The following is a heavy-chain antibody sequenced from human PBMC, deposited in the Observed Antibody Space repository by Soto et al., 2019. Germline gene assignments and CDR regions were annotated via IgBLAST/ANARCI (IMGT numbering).Heavy chain of an antibody. D-gene: IGHD2-2*01. Sequence: SETLSLTCTVSGGSMSSHYWTWLRQSPGKGLERIGYISYSGSTYYNPSLKSRVSISADTSKNQFSLRMNSMLAPDTAVYYCARADPAASVGYWGQVTLVTVSS. CDR1: GGSMSSHY. J-gene: IGHJ4*02. CDR2: ISYSGST. CDR3: ARADPAASVGY. V-gene: IGHV4-59*11.